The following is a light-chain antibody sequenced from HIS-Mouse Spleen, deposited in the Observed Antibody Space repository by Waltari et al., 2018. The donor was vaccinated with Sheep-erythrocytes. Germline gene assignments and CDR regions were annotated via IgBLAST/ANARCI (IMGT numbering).Light chain of an antibody. V-gene: IGKV1-8*01. Sequence: AIRMTQSPSSLSASTGDRVTIPCRSSQGISGYLAWYQQKPGKAPKLLIYAASTLQSGVPSRFSGSGSGTDFTLTISCLQSEDFATYYCQQYYSYPYTFGQGTKLEIK. CDR3: QQYYSYPYT. CDR2: AAS. J-gene: IGKJ2*01. CDR1: QGISGY.